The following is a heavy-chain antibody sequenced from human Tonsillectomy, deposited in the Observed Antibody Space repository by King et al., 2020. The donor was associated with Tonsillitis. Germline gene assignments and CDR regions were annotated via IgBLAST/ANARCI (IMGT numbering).Heavy chain of an antibody. CDR1: GFTFDDFA. Sequence: VQLVESGGGVVQPGGSLRLSCAASGFTFDDFAMHWVCPAPGKGLEWGSLIRWDGSRTYFSDSVKGRFTISRDKSNNSLFLQMNSLRTEDTALYYCAKNMYSDSSEELDYWGQGTLVTVSS. D-gene: IGHD3-22*01. CDR3: AKNMYSDSSEELDY. J-gene: IGHJ4*02. CDR2: IRWDGSRT. V-gene: IGHV3-43*02.